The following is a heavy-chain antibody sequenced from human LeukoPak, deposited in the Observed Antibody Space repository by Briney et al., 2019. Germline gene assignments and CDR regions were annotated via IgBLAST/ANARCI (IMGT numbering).Heavy chain of an antibody. Sequence: GGSLRLSCAASGFTFSSYSMSWVRQAPGKGLEWVSSISSSSSYMYSTDSMKGRFTISRDNAKNSLYLQMNSLRAEDTAVYYCARGDNSGWYFYYFDYWGQGTLVTVSS. D-gene: IGHD6-19*01. V-gene: IGHV3-21*01. CDR3: ARGDNSGWYFYYFDY. CDR2: ISSSSSYM. CDR1: GFTFSSYS. J-gene: IGHJ4*02.